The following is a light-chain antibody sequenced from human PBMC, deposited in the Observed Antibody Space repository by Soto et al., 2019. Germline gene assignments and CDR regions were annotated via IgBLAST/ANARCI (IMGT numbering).Light chain of an antibody. CDR3: SSFTGTTTLDV. V-gene: IGLV2-14*03. CDR2: GVS. CDR1: SSDVGAYKC. J-gene: IGLJ1*01. Sequence: QSALTQPASVSGSPGQSITISCTGTSSDVGAYKCVSWYHQHPGKVPKLIIYGVSNRPSGVSNRFSGSKSGNTAFLTISGLQPEDEADYYCSSFTGTTTLDVFGTGTKVTVL.